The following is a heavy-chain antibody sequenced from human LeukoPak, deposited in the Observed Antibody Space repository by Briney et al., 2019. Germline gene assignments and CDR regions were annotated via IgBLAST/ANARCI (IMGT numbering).Heavy chain of an antibody. J-gene: IGHJ4*02. CDR3: AKDPHVVVTGGKD. D-gene: IGHD2-15*01. Sequence: PSETLSLTCTVSGGYISSYYWSWVRQAPGKGLEWVSAISGSGGSTYYADSVKGRFTISRDNSKNTLYLQMNSLRAEDTAVYYCAKDPHVVVTGGKDWGQGTLVTVSP. CDR2: ISGSGGST. CDR1: GGYISSYY. V-gene: IGHV3-23*01.